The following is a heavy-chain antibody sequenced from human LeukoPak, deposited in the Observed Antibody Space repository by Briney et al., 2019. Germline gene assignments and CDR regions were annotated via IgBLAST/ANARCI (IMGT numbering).Heavy chain of an antibody. CDR3: AKNKDSSGYYYVSDYFDY. D-gene: IGHD3-22*01. CDR2: ISGSGGST. J-gene: IGHJ4*02. Sequence: GGSLRLSCAASGFIVSSNYMSWVRQAPGKGLEWVSAISGSGGSTYYADSVKGRFTISRDNSKNTLYLQMNSLRAEDTAVYYCAKNKDSSGYYYVSDYFDYWGQGTLVTVSS. V-gene: IGHV3-23*01. CDR1: GFIVSSNY.